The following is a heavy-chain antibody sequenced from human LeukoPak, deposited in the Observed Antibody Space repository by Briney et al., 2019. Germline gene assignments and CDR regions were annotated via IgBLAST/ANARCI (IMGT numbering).Heavy chain of an antibody. CDR2: IIPIFGTT. J-gene: IGHJ4*02. CDR1: GGTFSSYA. D-gene: IGHD3-22*01. CDR3: ASRTYTYDSSGYYRRNYYFDY. V-gene: IGHV1-69*13. Sequence: SVKVSCKASGGTFSSYAISWVRQAPGQGLEWMGGIIPIFGTTNYAQKLQGRVTITADESTSTAYMELSSLRSEDTAVYYCASRTYTYDSSGYYRRNYYFDYWGQGTLVTVSS.